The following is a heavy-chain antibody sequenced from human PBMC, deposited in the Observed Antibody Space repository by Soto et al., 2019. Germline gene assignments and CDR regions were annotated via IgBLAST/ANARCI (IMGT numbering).Heavy chain of an antibody. CDR1: GFTFSSYA. CDR2: ISYDGSNK. V-gene: IGHV3-30-3*01. Sequence: QPGGSLRLSCAASGFTFSSYAMHWVRQAPGKGLEWVAVISYDGSNKYYADSVKGRFTISRDNSKNTLYLQMNSLRAEDTAVYYCARDRRVRGSSSSALDYWGQGTLVNV. D-gene: IGHD6-6*01. CDR3: ARDRRVRGSSSSALDY. J-gene: IGHJ4*02.